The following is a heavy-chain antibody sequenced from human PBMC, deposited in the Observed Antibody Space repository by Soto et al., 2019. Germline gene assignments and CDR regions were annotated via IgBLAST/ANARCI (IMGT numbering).Heavy chain of an antibody. D-gene: IGHD2-2*01. CDR3: ARHVVNVPAAMRWCFDP. J-gene: IGHJ5*02. CDR1: GGSISSSSYY. V-gene: IGHV4-39*01. Sequence: SETLSLTCTVSGGSISSSSYYWGWIRQPPGKGLEWIGSIYYSGSTYYNPSLKSRVTISVDTSKNQFSLKLSSVTAADTAVYYCARHVVNVPAAMRWCFDPWGQGTLVTVSS. CDR2: IYYSGST.